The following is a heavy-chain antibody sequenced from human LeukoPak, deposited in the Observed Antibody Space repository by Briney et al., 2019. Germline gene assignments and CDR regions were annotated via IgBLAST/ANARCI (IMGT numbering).Heavy chain of an antibody. D-gene: IGHD6-19*01. CDR3: ARVWKQWLVNWFDP. V-gene: IGHV1-2*02. CDR2: INPNSGGT. Sequence: ASVKVSCKASGYTFTGYYMHWVRQAPGQGPEWMGWINPNSGGTNYAQKFQGRVTMTRDTSISTAYMELSRLRSDDTAVYYCARVWKQWLVNWFDPWGQGTLVTVSS. J-gene: IGHJ5*02. CDR1: GYTFTGYY.